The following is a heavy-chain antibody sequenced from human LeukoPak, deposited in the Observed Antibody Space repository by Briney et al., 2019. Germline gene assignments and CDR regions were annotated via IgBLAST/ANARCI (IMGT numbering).Heavy chain of an antibody. J-gene: IGHJ5*02. Sequence: ASVKVSCKASGYTFTSYDINWVRQATGQGHEWMGWMNPNSGNTGYAQKFQGRVTMTRNTSISTAYMELSSLRSEDTAVYYCARGSRYCSSTRCYRYWFDPWGQGTLVTVSS. CDR1: GYTFTSYD. D-gene: IGHD2-2*02. CDR3: ARGSRYCSSTRCYRYWFDP. CDR2: MNPNSGNT. V-gene: IGHV1-8*01.